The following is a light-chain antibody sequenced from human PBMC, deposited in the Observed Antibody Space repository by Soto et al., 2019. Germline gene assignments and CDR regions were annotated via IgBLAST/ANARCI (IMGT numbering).Light chain of an antibody. Sequence: DIQMTQSPSTLSGSVGDRVSMTCQASQDISNYLNWYQQKPGKAPKLLIYKASSLESGVPSRFSGSGSGTEFTLTISSLQPDDFATYYCQQYNSYSTFGQGTKVDIK. CDR3: QQYNSYST. CDR1: QDISNY. V-gene: IGKV1-5*03. J-gene: IGKJ1*01. CDR2: KAS.